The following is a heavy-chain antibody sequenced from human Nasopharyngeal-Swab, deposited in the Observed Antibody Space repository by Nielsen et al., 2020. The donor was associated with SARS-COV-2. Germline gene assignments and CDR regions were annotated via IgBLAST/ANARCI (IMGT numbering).Heavy chain of an antibody. CDR2: VSGDGVTT. CDR3: ARGTPGIPGVDY. D-gene: IGHD2-8*02. J-gene: IGHJ4*02. V-gene: IGHV3-64*02. Sequence: VRQAPGNGLEYLSAVSGDGVTTHYADSLKGRFTISRDNSKNTVYLQLGSLTAEDMAVYFCARGTPGIPGVDYWGQGTLVTVSS.